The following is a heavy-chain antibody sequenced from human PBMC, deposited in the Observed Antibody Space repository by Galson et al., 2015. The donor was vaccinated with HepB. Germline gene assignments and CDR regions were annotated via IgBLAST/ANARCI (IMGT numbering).Heavy chain of an antibody. V-gene: IGHV1-46*01. CDR3: AGPTVPYYYYYYMDV. Sequence: SVKVSCKASGYTFTSYYMHWVRQAPGQGLEWMGIINPSGGSTSYAQKFQGRVTMTRDTSTSTVYMGLSSLRSEDTAVYYCAGPTVPYYYYYYMDVWGKGTTVTVSS. CDR2: INPSGGST. D-gene: IGHD2-2*01. J-gene: IGHJ6*03. CDR1: GYTFTSYY.